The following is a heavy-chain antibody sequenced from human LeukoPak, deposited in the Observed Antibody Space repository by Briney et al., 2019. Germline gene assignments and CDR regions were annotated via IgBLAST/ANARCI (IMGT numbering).Heavy chain of an antibody. J-gene: IGHJ5*02. D-gene: IGHD3-10*01. CDR3: AREGYYGSGSWGNWFDP. CDR2: IYYSGST. CDR1: GGSISSGAYY. Sequence: SQTLSLTCTVSGGSISSGAYYWSWIRQHPGKGLEWIGYIYYSGSTYYNPSLRSRVTISVDTSKNQFPLKLSSVTAADTAVYYCAREGYYGSGSWGNWFDPWGQGTLVTVSS. V-gene: IGHV4-31*03.